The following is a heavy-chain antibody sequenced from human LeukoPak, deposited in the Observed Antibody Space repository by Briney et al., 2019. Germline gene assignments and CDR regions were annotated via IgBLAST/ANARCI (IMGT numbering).Heavy chain of an antibody. J-gene: IGHJ4*02. Sequence: ASVKVSCKASGFTFISYYIHWVRQAPGQGLEWMGIINPSGGSTGYAQKFQDRVTMTRDMSTSTVYMELSSLRSEDTAVYYCARELERCPSPFDYWGQGTLVTVSS. CDR3: ARELERCPSPFDY. V-gene: IGHV1-46*01. D-gene: IGHD1-1*01. CDR2: INPSGGST. CDR1: GFTFISYY.